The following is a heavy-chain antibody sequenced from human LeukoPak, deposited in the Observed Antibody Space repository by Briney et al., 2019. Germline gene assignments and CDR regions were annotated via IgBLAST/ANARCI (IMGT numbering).Heavy chain of an antibody. CDR1: GGSIRRTY. Sequence: SETLSLTSTDSGGSIRRTYWSWIREPPRKRLEWIGYIYYSGSTNYNPSLKSRVTISVDTSKNQFSLKLSSVTAADTAVYYCARDLYSSSWYDYWGQGTLVTVSS. V-gene: IGHV4-59*01. CDR2: IYYSGST. J-gene: IGHJ4*02. CDR3: ARDLYSSSWYDY. D-gene: IGHD6-13*01.